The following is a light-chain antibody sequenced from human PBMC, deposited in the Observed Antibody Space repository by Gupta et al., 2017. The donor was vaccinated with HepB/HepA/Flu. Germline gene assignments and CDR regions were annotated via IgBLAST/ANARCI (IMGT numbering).Light chain of an antibody. CDR2: GAS. J-gene: IGKJ2*01. CDR3: QQDYHLPYT. Sequence: ETQMTQSPSSLSSSVGDRVTITCQATNDIKTFLNWFQQKAGKAPRLLIYGASNVESGVPARFSGSGSGTKFSLTITNLQPEDVASYVCQQDYHLPYTFGQGT. CDR1: NDIKTF. V-gene: IGKV1-33*01.